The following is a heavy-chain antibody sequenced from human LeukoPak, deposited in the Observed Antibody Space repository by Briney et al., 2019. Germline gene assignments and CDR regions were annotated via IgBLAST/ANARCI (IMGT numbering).Heavy chain of an antibody. CDR2: VSYDGTDQ. J-gene: IGHJ4*02. Sequence: LSLTCTVSRGSVSSSTYYWSWVRQAPGKGLEWLAIVSYDGTDQYYADSVRGRFTIARDNSKNTLHLQMTSLRPDDTAVFYCARARLTGIDFWGQGTLVTVSS. CDR3: ARARLTGIDF. V-gene: IGHV3-30*01. CDR1: RGSVSSST. D-gene: IGHD3-16*01.